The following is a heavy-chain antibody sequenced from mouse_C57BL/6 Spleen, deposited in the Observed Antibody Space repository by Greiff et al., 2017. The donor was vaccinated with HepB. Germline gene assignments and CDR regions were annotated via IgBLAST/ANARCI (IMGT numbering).Heavy chain of an antibody. V-gene: IGHV5-17*01. D-gene: IGHD1-1*01. CDR3: ARRIHYYGSSYDAMDY. CDR1: GFTFSDYG. Sequence: EVKLVESGGGLVKPGGSLKLSCAASGFTFSDYGMHWVRQAPEKGLEWVAYISSGSSTIYYADTVKGRFTISRANAKNTLFLQMTSLRSEDTAMYYCARRIHYYGSSYDAMDYWGQGTSVTVSS. CDR2: ISSGSSTI. J-gene: IGHJ4*01.